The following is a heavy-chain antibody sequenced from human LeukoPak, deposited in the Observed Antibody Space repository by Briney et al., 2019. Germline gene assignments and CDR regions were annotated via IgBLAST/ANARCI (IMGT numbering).Heavy chain of an antibody. Sequence: GGSLRLSCAASGFTFSSYEMNWVRQAPGKGLEWVSYISSSGSTIYYADSVKGRFTISRDNAKNSLYLQMNSLRAEDTAVYYCARAVDVRYFDWLFSPHYYFDYWGQGTLVTVSS. CDR2: ISSSGSTI. J-gene: IGHJ4*02. CDR1: GFTFSSYE. D-gene: IGHD3-9*01. V-gene: IGHV3-48*03. CDR3: ARAVDVRYFDWLFSPHYYFDY.